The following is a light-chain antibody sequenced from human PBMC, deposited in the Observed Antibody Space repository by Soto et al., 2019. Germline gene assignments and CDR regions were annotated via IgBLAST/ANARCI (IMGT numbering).Light chain of an antibody. CDR2: GAS. J-gene: IGKJ4*01. V-gene: IGKV3-15*01. Sequence: ELVMTQSPATVSVSPGEGVTLSCRASQTISNDLAWYQQKPGQAPRLLIYGASTRATGVPARFSGGGSGTEFTLTISSLQSEDFAFYYCQQNNKWPPVTFGGGTKVEIK. CDR1: QTISND. CDR3: QQNNKWPPVT.